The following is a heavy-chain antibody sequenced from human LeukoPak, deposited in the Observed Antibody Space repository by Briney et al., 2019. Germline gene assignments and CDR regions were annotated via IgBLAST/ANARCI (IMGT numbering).Heavy chain of an antibody. CDR3: ARRRYNWNAIDY. D-gene: IGHD1-20*01. CDR2: ISYDGSNK. V-gene: IGHV3-30*03. Sequence: GGSLRLSCAASGFTFSSYGMHWVRQAPGKGLEWVAVISYDGSNKYYADSVKGRFTISRDNAKNSLYLQMNSLRAEDTAVYYCARRRYNWNAIDYWGQGTLVTVSS. CDR1: GFTFSSYG. J-gene: IGHJ4*02.